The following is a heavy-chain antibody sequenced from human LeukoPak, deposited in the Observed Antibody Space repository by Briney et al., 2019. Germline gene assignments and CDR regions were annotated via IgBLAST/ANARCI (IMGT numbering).Heavy chain of an antibody. CDR2: IRYDGSNK. V-gene: IGHV3-30*02. CDR1: GFTFSSYG. D-gene: IGHD3-16*01. CDR3: AKDRSVMVTFGGVPTDY. Sequence: GGSLSLSCAASGFTFSSYGMHWVRQAPGTGLEWVAFIRYDGSNKYYADSVKGRFTISRDNSKNTLYLQMNSLKSEDTAVYYCAKDRSVMVTFGGVPTDYWGQGTLVTVSS. J-gene: IGHJ4*02.